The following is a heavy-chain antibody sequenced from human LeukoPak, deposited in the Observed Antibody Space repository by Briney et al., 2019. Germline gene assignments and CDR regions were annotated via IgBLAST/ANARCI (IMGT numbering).Heavy chain of an antibody. V-gene: IGHV5-51*01. J-gene: IGHJ5*02. D-gene: IGHD3-9*01. Sequence: KAGESLKISCKGSGYRFTSYWIGWVRQMPGEGLEWMGIIYPGDSDTRYSPSFQGQVTISADKSISTAYLQWSSLKASDTAMYYCARLDYDILTGYYNVIGWFDPWGQGTLVTVSS. CDR2: IYPGDSDT. CDR1: GYRFTSYW. CDR3: ARLDYDILTGYYNVIGWFDP.